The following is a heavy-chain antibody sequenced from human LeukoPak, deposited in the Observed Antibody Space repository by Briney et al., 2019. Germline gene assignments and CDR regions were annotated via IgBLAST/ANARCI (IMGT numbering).Heavy chain of an antibody. Sequence: TSETLSLTCTVSGGSISSYYWSWIRQPAGKGLEWIGRIYTSGSTNYNPSLKSRVTMSVDTSKNQFSLKLSSVTAADTAVYYCARMGFGARYYYYMDVWGKGTTVTVSS. CDR2: IYTSGST. CDR1: GGSISSYY. D-gene: IGHD3-10*01. CDR3: ARMGFGARYYYYMDV. J-gene: IGHJ6*03. V-gene: IGHV4-4*07.